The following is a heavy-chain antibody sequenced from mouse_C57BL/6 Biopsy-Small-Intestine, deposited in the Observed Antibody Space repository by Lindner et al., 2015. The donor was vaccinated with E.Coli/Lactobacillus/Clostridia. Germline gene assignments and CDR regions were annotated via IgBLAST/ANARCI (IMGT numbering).Heavy chain of an antibody. CDR2: INPSSDYT. D-gene: IGHD2-1*01. CDR1: GYTFTSYW. V-gene: IGHV1-7*01. CDR3: AGSYYGNYFDY. J-gene: IGHJ2*01. Sequence: VQLQESGAELAKPGASVKLSCKASGYTFTSYWMHWVKQRPGQGLEWIGYINPSSDYTKYNQKFKDKATLTADKSSSTAYMQLSSLTYEDSAVYYCAGSYYGNYFDYWGQGTTLTVSS.